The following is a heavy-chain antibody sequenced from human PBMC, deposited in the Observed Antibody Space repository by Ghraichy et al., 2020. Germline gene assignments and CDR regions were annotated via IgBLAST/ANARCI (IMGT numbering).Heavy chain of an antibody. J-gene: IGHJ4*02. CDR3: ARGGVYYYGSGSYYFDY. D-gene: IGHD3-10*01. CDR2: INYSGTT. CDR1: GGSISSGNYY. Sequence: SETLSLTCTVSGGSISSGNYYWGWIRQHPGKGLEWIGYINYSGTTYYNPSLKSRVITSVDTSENQFSLKLSSVTAADTAVYYCARGGVYYYGSGSYYFDYWGQGTLVTVSS. V-gene: IGHV4-31*03.